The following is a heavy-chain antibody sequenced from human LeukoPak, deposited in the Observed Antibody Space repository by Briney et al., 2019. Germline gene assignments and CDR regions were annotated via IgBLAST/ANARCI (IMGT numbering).Heavy chain of an antibody. J-gene: IGHJ4*02. V-gene: IGHV3-30-3*01. Sequence: GGFLRLSCAASGFTFSSYAMHWVRQAPGKGLEWVAVISYDGSNKYYADSVKGRFTISRDNSKNSLYLQMNSLRAEDTAVYYCARDLDGDYRRVYWGQGTLVTVSS. CDR2: ISYDGSNK. CDR3: ARDLDGDYRRVY. CDR1: GFTFSSYA. D-gene: IGHD4-17*01.